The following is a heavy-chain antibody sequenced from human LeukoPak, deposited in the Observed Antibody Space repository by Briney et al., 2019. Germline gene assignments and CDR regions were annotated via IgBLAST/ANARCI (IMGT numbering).Heavy chain of an antibody. Sequence: SETLSLTCAVSGGSISSYYWSWIRQPPGMGLEWIGYIYYIGSTTYNSSLKSRVTISLDTSKNQFSLKLSSVTTADTAVYYCARSEAVAGTGHDYWGQGTLVTVSP. J-gene: IGHJ4*02. V-gene: IGHV4-59*01. CDR3: ARSEAVAGTGHDY. CDR1: GGSISSYY. CDR2: IYYIGST. D-gene: IGHD6-19*01.